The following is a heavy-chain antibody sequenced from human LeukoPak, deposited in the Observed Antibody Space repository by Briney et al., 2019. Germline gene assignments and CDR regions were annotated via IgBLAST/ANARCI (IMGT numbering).Heavy chain of an antibody. J-gene: IGHJ6*03. Sequence: GGSLRLSCAASGFTFSSYAMHWVRQAPGKGLEYVSAISSNGGSTYYANSVKGRFTISRDNSKNTLYLQMGSLRAEDMFVYYRATPYDIVVVPAALPGYMDVWGKGTTVTVSS. V-gene: IGHV3-64*01. CDR2: ISSNGGST. D-gene: IGHD2-2*01. CDR3: ATPYDIVVVPAALPGYMDV. CDR1: GFTFSSYA.